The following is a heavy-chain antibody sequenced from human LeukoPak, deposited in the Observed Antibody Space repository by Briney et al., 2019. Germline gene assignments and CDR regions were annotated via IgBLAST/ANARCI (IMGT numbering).Heavy chain of an antibody. D-gene: IGHD6-13*01. Sequence: SVKVSCKASGYTFTGYYMHWVRQAPGQGLEWMGWINPNGGGTTYAQKFQGRVTMTRATSISTAHMELSRLRSDDTAVYYCARDRAAAAGKEILYNWFDPWGQGTLVTVSS. J-gene: IGHJ5*02. CDR1: GYTFTGYY. V-gene: IGHV1-2*02. CDR2: INPNGGGT. CDR3: ARDRAAAAGKEILYNWFDP.